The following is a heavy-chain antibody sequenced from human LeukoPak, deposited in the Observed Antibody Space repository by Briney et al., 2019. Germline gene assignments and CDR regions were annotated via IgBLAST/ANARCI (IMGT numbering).Heavy chain of an antibody. D-gene: IGHD3-10*01. CDR2: IYPGDSDT. CDR3: ARLMVRGVTLYPNFDY. V-gene: IGHV5-51*01. Sequence: GESLKISCKGSGYSFTSYWIGWVRQMPGKGLEWMGIIYPGDSDTRYSPSFQGQVTISADKSISTAYLQWSSLKASDTAMYYCARLMVRGVTLYPNFDYWGQGTLVTVSS. CDR1: GYSFTSYW. J-gene: IGHJ4*02.